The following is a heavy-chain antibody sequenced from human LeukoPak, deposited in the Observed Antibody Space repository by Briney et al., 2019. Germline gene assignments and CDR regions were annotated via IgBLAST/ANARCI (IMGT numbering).Heavy chain of an antibody. J-gene: IGHJ4*02. CDR3: ARDFWKYSSGWSVDY. V-gene: IGHV4-38-2*02. D-gene: IGHD6-19*01. Sequence: PSGTLSLTCAVSGYSISGGYSWGWIRQPPGKGLEWIGSIYPSGSTYYNPSLKSRVTISIDTSNNHFSLKLSSVTAADTAVYYCARDFWKYSSGWSVDYWGQGILVTVSS. CDR2: IYPSGST. CDR1: GYSISGGYS.